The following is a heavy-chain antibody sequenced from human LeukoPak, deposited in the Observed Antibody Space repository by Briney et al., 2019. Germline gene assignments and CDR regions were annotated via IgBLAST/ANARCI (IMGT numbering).Heavy chain of an antibody. J-gene: IGHJ4*02. CDR1: GFTFSSYS. CDR2: ISSSSSTI. Sequence: GGPLRLSCAASGFTFSSYSMNWVRQAPGKGLEWVSYISSSSSTIYYADSVKGRFTIPRHNAKNSLYQQMNSLRAEDTDVYYCARVGGSGWSFHYWGQGTLVTVSS. V-gene: IGHV3-48*04. D-gene: IGHD6-19*01. CDR3: ARVGGSGWSFHY.